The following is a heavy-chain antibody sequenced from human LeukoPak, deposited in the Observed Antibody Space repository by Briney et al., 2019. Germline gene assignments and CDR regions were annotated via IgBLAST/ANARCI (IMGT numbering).Heavy chain of an antibody. CDR2: IYYSGST. J-gene: IGHJ3*02. CDR1: GGSISSSSYY. CDR3: ARHGSSSSWISLAFDI. V-gene: IGHV4-39*01. Sequence: SETLSLTCTVSGGSISSSSYYWGWIRQPPGKGLEWIGSIYYSGSTYYNPSLKSRVTISVDTSKNQFSLKLSSVTAADTAVYYCARHGSSSSWISLAFDIWGQGTRVTVSS. D-gene: IGHD6-13*01.